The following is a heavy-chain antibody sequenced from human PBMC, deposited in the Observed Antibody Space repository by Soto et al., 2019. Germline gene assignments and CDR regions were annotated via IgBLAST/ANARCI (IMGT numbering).Heavy chain of an antibody. J-gene: IGHJ4*02. CDR1: GYSFTSYW. CDR3: ARHPFDYYVSIGYSAY. D-gene: IGHD3-22*01. Sequence: PGESLKISGKGSGYSFTSYWISWVRQMPGKGLEWMGRIDPSDSYTNYSPSSQGHVTISADKSISTAYLQWSSLKASDTAMYYCARHPFDYYVSIGYSAYWGQETLVTSPQ. V-gene: IGHV5-10-1*01. CDR2: IDPSDSYT.